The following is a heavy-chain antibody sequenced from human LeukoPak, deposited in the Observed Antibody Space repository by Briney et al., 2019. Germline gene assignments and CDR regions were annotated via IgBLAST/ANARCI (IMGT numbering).Heavy chain of an antibody. J-gene: IGHJ6*03. CDR2: IIPIFGTA. V-gene: IGHV1-69*06. CDR1: GYTFTSYD. D-gene: IGHD2-21*02. Sequence: SVKVSCKASGYTFTSYDINWVRQAPGQGLEWMGGIIPIFGTANYAQKFQGRVTITADKSTSTAYMELSSLRSEDTAVYYCAREVVVVTASPYYYYMDVWGKGTTVTVSS. CDR3: AREVVVVTASPYYYYMDV.